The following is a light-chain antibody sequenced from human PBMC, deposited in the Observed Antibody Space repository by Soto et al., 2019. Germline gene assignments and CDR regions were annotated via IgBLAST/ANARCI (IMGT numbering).Light chain of an antibody. V-gene: IGKV3-15*01. CDR3: QRYNNWPYT. J-gene: IGKJ2*01. Sequence: EIVMTQSPATLSVSPGERATLSCRASQSVSSNLAWYQHKPGQAPRLLIYGAYSRATGVPARFSGSGSGTEFTLTISSLQSEDFAVYYCQRYNNWPYTFGQGTKVDIK. CDR2: GAY. CDR1: QSVSSN.